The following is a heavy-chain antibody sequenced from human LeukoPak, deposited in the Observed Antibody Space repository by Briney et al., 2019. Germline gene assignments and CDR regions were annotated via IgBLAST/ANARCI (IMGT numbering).Heavy chain of an antibody. D-gene: IGHD3-22*01. CDR1: GGSISSSSYY. J-gene: IGHJ3*02. Sequence: PSETLSLTCTVSGGSISSSSYYWGWIRQPPGKGLEWIGSIYYRGSTYYNPSLKSRVTISVDTSKNQFSLKLSSVTAADTAVYYCARGDYYDSSGYPAFDIWGQGTMVTVSS. V-gene: IGHV4-39*07. CDR2: IYYRGST. CDR3: ARGDYYDSSGYPAFDI.